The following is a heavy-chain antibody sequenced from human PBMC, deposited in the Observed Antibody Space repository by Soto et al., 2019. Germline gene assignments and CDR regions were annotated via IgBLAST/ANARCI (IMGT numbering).Heavy chain of an antibody. Sequence: GGSLRLSCAASGFTFSSYAMNWVRQAPGKGLEWVSVISPTGGTTYYADSVKGRFTISRDNSKSTVYLQMNSLRAEDTAVYYCAKARSSTSCRSFDYWGQGTLVTVSS. CDR3: AKARSSTSCRSFDY. D-gene: IGHD2-2*01. CDR2: ISPTGGTT. J-gene: IGHJ4*02. V-gene: IGHV3-23*01. CDR1: GFTFSSYA.